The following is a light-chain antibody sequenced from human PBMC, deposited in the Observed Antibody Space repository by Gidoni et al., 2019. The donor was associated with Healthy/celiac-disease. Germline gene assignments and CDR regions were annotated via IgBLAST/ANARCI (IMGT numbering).Light chain of an antibody. J-gene: IGLJ2*01. CDR3: SSYTSSTTLVV. Sequence: QSALTQPASVSGSPGQSITISCTVTSSDVGGYNYVSWYRKHPGKAPKLMIYVVSNRPSGVSNRFSGSKSGNTASLTISGLQAEDEADYYCSSYTSSTTLVVFGGGTKLTVL. CDR1: SSDVGGYNY. V-gene: IGLV2-14*01. CDR2: VVS.